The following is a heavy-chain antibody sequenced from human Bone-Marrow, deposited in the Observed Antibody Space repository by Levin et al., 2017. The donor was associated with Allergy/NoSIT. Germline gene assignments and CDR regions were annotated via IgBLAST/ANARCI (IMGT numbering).Heavy chain of an antibody. CDR3: ARVSAANCSGGSCYGYWFDP. J-gene: IGHJ5*02. CDR2: IYYSGST. Sequence: SQTLSLTCTVSGGSISSYYWSWIRQPPGKGLEWIGYIYYSGSTNYNPSLKSRVTISVDTSKNQFSLKLSSVTAADTAVYYCARVSAANCSGGSCYGYWFDPWGQGTLVTVSS. CDR1: GGSISSYY. V-gene: IGHV4-59*01. D-gene: IGHD2-15*01.